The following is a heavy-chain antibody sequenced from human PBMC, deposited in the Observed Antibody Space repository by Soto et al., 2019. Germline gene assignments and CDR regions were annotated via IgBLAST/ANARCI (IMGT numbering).Heavy chain of an antibody. J-gene: IGHJ3*02. CDR1: GYSFTSYW. V-gene: IGHV5-51*01. Sequence: GESLKISCKGPGYSFTSYWIGWVRQMPGKGLEWMGIIYPGDSDTRYSPSFQGQVTISADKSISTAYLQWSSLKASDTAMYYCARAPGYCSGGSCYSAAFDIWGQGTMVTVSS. CDR2: IYPGDSDT. CDR3: ARAPGYCSGGSCYSAAFDI. D-gene: IGHD2-15*01.